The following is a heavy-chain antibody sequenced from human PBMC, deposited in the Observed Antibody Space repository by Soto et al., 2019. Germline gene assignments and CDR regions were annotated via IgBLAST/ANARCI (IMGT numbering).Heavy chain of an antibody. V-gene: IGHV3-21*01. CDR2: ISSSSSYI. J-gene: IGHJ4*02. CDR1: GFTFSSYS. D-gene: IGHD6-6*01. CDR3: ARDPVPYSSSSRDYYFDY. Sequence: LRLSCAASGFTFSSYSMNWVRQAPGKGLEWVSSISSSSSYIYYADSVKGRFTISRDNAKNSLYLQMNSLRAEDTAVYYCARDPVPYSSSSRDYYFDYWGQGTLVTVSS.